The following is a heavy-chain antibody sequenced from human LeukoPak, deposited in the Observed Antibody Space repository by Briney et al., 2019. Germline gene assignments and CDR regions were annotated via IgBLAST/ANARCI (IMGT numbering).Heavy chain of an antibody. D-gene: IGHD2-2*01. CDR1: GGSISSGGYY. J-gene: IGHJ5*02. CDR2: IYYSGST. V-gene: IGHV4-31*03. CDR3: ARCRVHCSSTSCYGNWFDP. Sequence: PSETLSLTCTVSGGSISSGGYYWSWIRQHPGKGLEWIGYIYYSGSTYYNPSLKSRVTISVDTSKNQFSLKLSSVTAADTAAYYCARCRVHCSSTSCYGNWFDPWGQGTLVTVSS.